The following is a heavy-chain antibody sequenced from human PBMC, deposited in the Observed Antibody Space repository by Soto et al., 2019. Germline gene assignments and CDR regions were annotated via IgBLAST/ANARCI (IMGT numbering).Heavy chain of an antibody. CDR3: ARDRSGWYDF. Sequence: QVQLVQSAAEVGKPGASVKVSCKASGYTFTTIRLSWVRQAPGQGLEWMGWIRPHNGDTQDAQKFQGRVTMTADTSTTTASMEVRRLRPGDTAVFYCARDRSGWYDFWGQGTLVTVSS. V-gene: IGHV1-18*01. J-gene: IGHJ5*01. D-gene: IGHD6-19*01. CDR2: IRPHNGDT. CDR1: GYTFTTIR.